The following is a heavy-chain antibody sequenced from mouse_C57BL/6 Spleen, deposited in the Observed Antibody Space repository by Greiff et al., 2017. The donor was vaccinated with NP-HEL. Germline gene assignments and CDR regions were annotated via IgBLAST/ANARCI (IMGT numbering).Heavy chain of an antibody. J-gene: IGHJ1*03. Sequence: VKLQQSGAELMKPGASVKLSCKATGYTFTGYWIEWVKQRPGHGLEWIGEILPGSGSTNYNEKFKGKATFTADTCSNTAYMQLSSLTTEDSAIXYCARREDYYGSRYDWYFDVWGTGTTVTVSS. CDR1: GYTFTGYW. CDR3: ARREDYYGSRYDWYFDV. V-gene: IGHV1-9*01. CDR2: ILPGSGST. D-gene: IGHD1-1*01.